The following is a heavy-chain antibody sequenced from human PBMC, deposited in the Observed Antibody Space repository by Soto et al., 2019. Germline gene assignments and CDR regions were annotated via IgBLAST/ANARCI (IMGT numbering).Heavy chain of an antibody. CDR3: ARLRSSSRYLPIDAFDI. V-gene: IGHV1-18*01. Sequence: GASVKVSCKASGYTFTSYGISWVRQAPGQGLEWMGWISAYNGNTNYAQKLQGRVTMTTDTSTSTAYMELRSLRSDDTAVYYCARLRSSSRYLPIDAFDIWGQGTMVTVSS. J-gene: IGHJ3*02. CDR2: ISAYNGNT. CDR1: GYTFTSYG. D-gene: IGHD6-13*01.